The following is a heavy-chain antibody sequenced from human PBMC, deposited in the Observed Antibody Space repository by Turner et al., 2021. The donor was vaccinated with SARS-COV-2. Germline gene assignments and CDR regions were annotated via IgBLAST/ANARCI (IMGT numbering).Heavy chain of an antibody. CDR1: GGSISSSSYY. D-gene: IGHD4-4*01. J-gene: IGHJ6*02. V-gene: IGHV4-39*01. CDR2: IDYSGST. Sequence: QLQLQESGPGLVKPSETLSLTCTVSGGSISSSSYYWGWIRQPPGTGLEWIGSIDYSGSTYYNPSLKSRVTISVDTSKNQFTLKLSSVTAADTAVYYCATEMTTVTLYYYYGMDVWGQGTTVTVSS. CDR3: ATEMTTVTLYYYYGMDV.